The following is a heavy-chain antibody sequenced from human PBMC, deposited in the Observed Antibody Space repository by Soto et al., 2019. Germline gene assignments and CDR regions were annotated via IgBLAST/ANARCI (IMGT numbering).Heavy chain of an antibody. V-gene: IGHV3-23*01. CDR3: AKASSRWYPYYYGMDV. J-gene: IGHJ6*02. D-gene: IGHD6-13*01. CDR2: ISGSGGST. CDR1: GFTFSSYA. Sequence: GGSLRLSCAASGFTFSSYAMSWVRQAPGKGLEWVSAISGSGGSTYYADSVKGRFTISRDNSKNTLYLQMNSLRAEDTAVYYCAKASSRWYPYYYGMDVWGQGTTVTVSS.